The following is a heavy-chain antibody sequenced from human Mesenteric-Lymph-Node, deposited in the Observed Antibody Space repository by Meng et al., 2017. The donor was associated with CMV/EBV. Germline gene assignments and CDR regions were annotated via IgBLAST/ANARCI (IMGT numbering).Heavy chain of an antibody. CDR3: AKGGYSYGRYYFDY. CDR1: GYKCNNYA. V-gene: IGHV1-18*01. CDR2: ISAYNGNT. D-gene: IGHD5-18*01. J-gene: IGHJ4*02. Sequence: AYGYKCNNYAIHWVRQAPGQGLEWMGWISAYNGNTNYPEKFQGRVSLTTDTFTSTAYMELRSLRADDTAVYFCAKGGYSYGRYYFDYWGQGTLVTVSS.